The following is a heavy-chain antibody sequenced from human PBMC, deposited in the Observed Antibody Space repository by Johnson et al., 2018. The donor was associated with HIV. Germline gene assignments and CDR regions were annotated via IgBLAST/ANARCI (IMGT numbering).Heavy chain of an antibody. CDR2: IRYDGSNK. V-gene: IGHV3-30*02. Sequence: QVQLVESGGGLVQSGGSLRLACVASGFTFDDYGMSWVRQAPGKGLEWVAFIRYDGSNKYYADSVKGRFTISRDNSKNTLYLQMKSLRAEDTAVYYCAELSGFGDYDDGALDIWGQGTMVTVSS. CDR1: GFTFDDYG. J-gene: IGHJ3*02. CDR3: AELSGFGDYDDGALDI. D-gene: IGHD4-17*01.